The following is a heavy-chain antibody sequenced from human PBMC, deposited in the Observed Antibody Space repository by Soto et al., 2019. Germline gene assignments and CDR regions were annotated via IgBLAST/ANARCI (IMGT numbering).Heavy chain of an antibody. J-gene: IGHJ4*02. CDR2: ISYTGNT. D-gene: IGHD1-26*01. V-gene: IGHV4-30-4*01. CDR1: GGSIGSGDYY. Sequence: QVQLKESGPGLVKPSQTLSLTCSVSGGSIGSGDYYWSWVRQSPGKGLGWIGYISYTGNTYYNPSLGSRVTFSVDTSQNQLSLRLSDVTVADTAVYYCARDSRRRADSGTRPLYYFDYWGQGTLVTVSS. CDR3: ARDSRRRADSGTRPLYYFDY.